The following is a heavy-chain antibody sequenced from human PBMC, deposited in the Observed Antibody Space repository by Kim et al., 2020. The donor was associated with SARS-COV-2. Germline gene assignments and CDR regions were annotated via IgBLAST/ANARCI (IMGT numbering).Heavy chain of an antibody. CDR2: IYTGGST. V-gene: IGHV3-66*01. J-gene: IGHJ2*01. CDR3: ARRAAAGYWYFDL. CDR1: GFTVSSNY. D-gene: IGHD6-13*01. Sequence: GGSLRLSWAASGFTVSSNYMTWVRQAPGKGLEWVSLIYTGGSTYYADSVKGRFTISRDNSKNTLYLQMNSLRAEDTAVYYCARRAAAGYWYFDLWGRGTL.